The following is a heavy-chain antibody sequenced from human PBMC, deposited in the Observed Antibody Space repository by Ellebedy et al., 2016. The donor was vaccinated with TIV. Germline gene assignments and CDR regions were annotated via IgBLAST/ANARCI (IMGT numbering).Heavy chain of an antibody. V-gene: IGHV4-39*07. CDR1: GGSVSSSTYY. J-gene: IGHJ6*02. CDR3: VRGLGYCTNGVCRMDV. Sequence: MPSETLSLTCTVSGGSVSSSTYYRGWVRQPPGKGLEWLGSVHYSGSPYYNPSPGSRVTISADTSKNQFSLNLTSVTAADTAVYDCVRGLGYCTNGVCRMDVWGQGTTVTVSS. CDR2: VHYSGSP. D-gene: IGHD2-8*01.